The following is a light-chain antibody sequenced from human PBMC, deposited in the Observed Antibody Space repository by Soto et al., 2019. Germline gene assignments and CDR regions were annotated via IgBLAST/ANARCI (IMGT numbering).Light chain of an antibody. J-gene: IGKJ1*01. CDR1: QSVSSY. V-gene: IGKV3-20*01. Sequence: EIVLTQSPGTLSLSPGERATLSCRASQSVSSYLAWYQQKPGQAPSLLISGASTRATGVPDRFSGSGSGTDFTLTISRLEPEDFAVYYCQQYGGSRTFGQGTKVDIK. CDR3: QQYGGSRT. CDR2: GAS.